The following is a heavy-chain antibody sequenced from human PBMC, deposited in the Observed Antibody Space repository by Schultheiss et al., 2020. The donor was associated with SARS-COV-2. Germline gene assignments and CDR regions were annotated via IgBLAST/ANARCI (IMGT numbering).Heavy chain of an antibody. CDR3: ARDAYYYDSSGPSTSHYYYYGMDV. D-gene: IGHD3-22*01. J-gene: IGHJ6*02. V-gene: IGHV4-59*01. CDR1: GGSFSGYY. Sequence: SETLSLTCAVYGGSFSGYYWSWIRQPPGKGLEWIGYIYYSGSTYYNPSLKSRVTISVDTSKNQFSLKLSSVTAADTAVYYCARDAYYYDSSGPSTSHYYYYGMDVWGQGTTVTVSS. CDR2: IYYSGST.